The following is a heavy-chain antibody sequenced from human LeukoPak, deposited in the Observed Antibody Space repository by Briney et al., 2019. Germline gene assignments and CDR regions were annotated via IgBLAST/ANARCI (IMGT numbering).Heavy chain of an antibody. CDR3: ARHKGGYTVYYFDY. CDR2: IYSSGST. J-gene: IGHJ4*02. Sequence: PSETLSLTCTVSGESITYYYWSWIRQPAGKCLQWIGRIYSSGSTNYNPSLKSRVTMSLDTSKKQFSLKLTSVTAADTAVYYCARHKGGYTVYYFDYWGQGTLVTVSS. V-gene: IGHV4-4*07. CDR1: GESITYYY. D-gene: IGHD5-12*01.